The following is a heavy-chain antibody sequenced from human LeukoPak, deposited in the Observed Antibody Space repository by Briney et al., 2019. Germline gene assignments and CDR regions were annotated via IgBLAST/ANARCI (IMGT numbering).Heavy chain of an antibody. CDR1: GFTFSSYS. V-gene: IGHV3-21*01. CDR3: ARGQLYYDSSGFDY. Sequence: GGSLRLSCAASGFTFSSYSMNWVRQAPGKGLEWVSSISSSSSYIYYVDSVKGRFTISRDNAKKSVYLQMNSLRAEDTAVYYCARGQLYYDSSGFDYWGQGTLVTVSS. J-gene: IGHJ4*02. D-gene: IGHD3-22*01. CDR2: ISSSSSYI.